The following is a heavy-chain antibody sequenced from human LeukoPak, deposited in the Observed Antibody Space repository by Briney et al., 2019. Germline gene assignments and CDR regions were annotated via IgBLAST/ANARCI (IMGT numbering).Heavy chain of an antibody. CDR2: IYHSGST. CDR3: ARGMGKDIVVVPAAYYYYYMDV. D-gene: IGHD2-2*01. CDR1: GYPISSGYY. V-gene: IGHV4-38-2*01. Sequence: SETLSLTCAVSGYPISSGYYWGWIRQPPGKGLEWIGSIYHSGSTYYNPSLKSRVTISVDTSKNQFSLKLSSVTAADTAVYYCARGMGKDIVVVPAAYYYYYMDVWGKGTTVTVSS. J-gene: IGHJ6*03.